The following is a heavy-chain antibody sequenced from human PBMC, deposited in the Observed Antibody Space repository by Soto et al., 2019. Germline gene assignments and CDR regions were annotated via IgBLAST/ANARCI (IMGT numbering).Heavy chain of an antibody. V-gene: IGHV1-69*01. Sequence: QVQLVQSGAEVKKPGSSVKVSCKASGGTFSSYAISWVRQAPGQGLEWMGGIIPIFGTANYAQKFQGRVTITADESTSTAYIELSSLRSEDTAVSYCARGSRGQYCSNTSCYGWRAFDYWGQGTLVTVSS. CDR1: GGTFSSYA. J-gene: IGHJ4*02. D-gene: IGHD2-2*01. CDR2: IIPIFGTA. CDR3: ARGSRGQYCSNTSCYGWRAFDY.